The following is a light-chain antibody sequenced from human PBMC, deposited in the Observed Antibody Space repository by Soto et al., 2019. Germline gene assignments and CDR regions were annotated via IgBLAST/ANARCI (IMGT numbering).Light chain of an antibody. CDR2: SAS. V-gene: IGKV1-9*01. Sequence: DIQLTQSPSFLSASVGDRVAITCRASQGISSYLAWYQKKPGTAPKLLIHSASTLQSGGPSRFSGSGSGTDFTLTISRLQPEDFAIYYCQQLNSYPLTFGGGTKVEIK. CDR3: QQLNSYPLT. J-gene: IGKJ4*01. CDR1: QGISSY.